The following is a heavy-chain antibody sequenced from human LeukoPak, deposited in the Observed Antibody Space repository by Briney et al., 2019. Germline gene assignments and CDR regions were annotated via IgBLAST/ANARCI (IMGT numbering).Heavy chain of an antibody. CDR2: IYSSGSA. CDR3: AKDVRYASGWSAPES. D-gene: IGHD6-19*01. V-gene: IGHV4-4*07. CDR1: GGSIINNY. Sequence: SETLSLTCAVSGGSIINNYWSWIRRPAGKGLEWIGRIYSSGSANYSPSLKSRVSMSIDTSYNQLSLNLTSVTAADTALYFCAKDVRYASGWSAPESWGQGTLVTVSS. J-gene: IGHJ5*02.